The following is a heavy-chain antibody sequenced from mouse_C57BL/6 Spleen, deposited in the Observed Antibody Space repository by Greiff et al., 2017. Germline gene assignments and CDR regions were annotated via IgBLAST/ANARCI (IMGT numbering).Heavy chain of an antibody. CDR3: ARGGSNYFYWYFDV. Sequence: QVQLQQSGAELVKPGASVTLSCKASGYSFTSYWMHWVKQRPGQSLEWIGMIHPNSGSTNYNQKFKSKATLTVDKSSSPAYMQLNSLTSEDSAVYYCARGGSNYFYWYFDVWGTGTTVTVSS. J-gene: IGHJ1*03. D-gene: IGHD2-5*01. CDR2: IHPNSGST. V-gene: IGHV1-64*01. CDR1: GYSFTSYW.